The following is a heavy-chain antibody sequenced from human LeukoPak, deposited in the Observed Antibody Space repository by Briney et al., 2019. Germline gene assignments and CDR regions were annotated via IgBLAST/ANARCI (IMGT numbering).Heavy chain of an antibody. CDR3: ARDFGDHRIDY. CDR2: ILYSGTT. V-gene: IGHV4-34*12. J-gene: IGHJ4*02. Sequence: SETLSLTCAVYGGSFSGYYWGWIRQPPGKGLEWIGSILYSGTTHYDPSLKSRVTISVDTSKSQFSLRLTSVTAADTAVYYCARDFGDHRIDYWGQGTLVTVSS. D-gene: IGHD4-17*01. CDR1: GGSFSGYY.